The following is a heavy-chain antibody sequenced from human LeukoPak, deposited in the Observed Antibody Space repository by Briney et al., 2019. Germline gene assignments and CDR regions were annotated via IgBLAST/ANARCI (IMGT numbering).Heavy chain of an antibody. Sequence: GRSLRLSCAASGFTFSSYGMHWVRQAPGKGLEWVAVIWYDGSNKYYADSVKGRFTISRDNSKNTLYLQMNSLRAEDTAVYHCARDLGYCSGGSCLYYYYGMDVWGQGTTVTVSS. D-gene: IGHD2-15*01. V-gene: IGHV3-33*01. J-gene: IGHJ6*02. CDR1: GFTFSSYG. CDR2: IWYDGSNK. CDR3: ARDLGYCSGGSCLYYYYGMDV.